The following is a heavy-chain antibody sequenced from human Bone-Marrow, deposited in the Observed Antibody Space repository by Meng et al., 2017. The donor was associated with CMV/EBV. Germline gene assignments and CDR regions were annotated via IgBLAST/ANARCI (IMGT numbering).Heavy chain of an antibody. D-gene: IGHD6-6*01. CDR2: ISGSGGST. CDR1: GFTFSSYA. CDR3: AREDSSSSWDYYYGMDV. J-gene: IGHJ6*01. Sequence: GESLKISCAASGFTFSSYAMSWVRQAPGKGLEWVSAISGSGGSTYYADSVKGRFTISRDNSKNTLYLQMNSLRAEDTAVYYCAREDSSSSWDYYYGMDVWGQGTTVTVSS. V-gene: IGHV3-23*01.